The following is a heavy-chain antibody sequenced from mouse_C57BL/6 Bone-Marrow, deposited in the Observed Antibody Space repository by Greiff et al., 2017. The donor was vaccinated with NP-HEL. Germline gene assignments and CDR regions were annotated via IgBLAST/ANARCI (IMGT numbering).Heavy chain of an antibody. Sequence: EVHLVESEGGLVQPGSSMKLSCTASGFTFSDYYMAWVRQVPEKGLEWVANINYDGSSTYYPDSLKSRFIIPRDNAKNTLYLQMSSLKSEDTATDYCARDRGANWDWYFDVWGTGTTVTVSS. CDR3: ARDRGANWDWYFDV. CDR1: GFTFSDYY. CDR2: INYDGSST. J-gene: IGHJ1*03. V-gene: IGHV5-16*01. D-gene: IGHD4-1*01.